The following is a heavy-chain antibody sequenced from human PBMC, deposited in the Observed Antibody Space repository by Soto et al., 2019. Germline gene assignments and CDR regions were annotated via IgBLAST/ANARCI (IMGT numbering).Heavy chain of an antibody. CDR2: ISAYDDYT. CDR1: GYTFSSYG. V-gene: IGHV1-18*01. D-gene: IGHD3-22*01. CDR3: GRGGYYDSSGSRNYHFYGMDV. Sequence: QVHLVQSGGEVKKPGASVKVFCKTSGYTFSSYGVNWVRQAPGRGLEWMGWISAYDDYTDYAQKFQGRVSMSTDTSTKTAYMELRSLRSDDTAVYYCGRGGYYDSSGSRNYHFYGMDVWGQGTTVIVSS. J-gene: IGHJ6*01.